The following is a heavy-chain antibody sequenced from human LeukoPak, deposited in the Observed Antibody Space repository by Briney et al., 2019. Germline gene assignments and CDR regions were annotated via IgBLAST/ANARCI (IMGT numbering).Heavy chain of an antibody. CDR2: ITGSGGST. CDR3: AKDGGGSLEWLPPMDV. CDR1: GFTFSSHA. Sequence: GGSLRPSCAASGFTFSSHAMGWVRQAPGKGLEWVSSITGSGGSTYYGDSVKGRFTISRDNSKNTLYLQMNSLRAEDTAVYYCAKDGGGSLEWLPPMDVWGQGTTVTVSS. J-gene: IGHJ6*02. V-gene: IGHV3-23*01. D-gene: IGHD3-3*01.